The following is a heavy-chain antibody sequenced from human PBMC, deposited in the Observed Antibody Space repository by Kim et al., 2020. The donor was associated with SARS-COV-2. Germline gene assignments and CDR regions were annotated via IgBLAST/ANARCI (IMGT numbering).Heavy chain of an antibody. Sequence: GGSLRLSCAASGFTFSSYWMSWVRQAPGKGLEWVANIKQDGSEKYYVDSVKGRFTISRDNAKNSLYLQMNSLRAEDTAVYYCARNPGFCSGGSCYGHQNGRYVWGQRTTVPVSS. D-gene: IGHD2-15*01. CDR2: IKQDGSEK. CDR3: ARNPGFCSGGSCYGHQNGRYV. CDR1: GFTFSSYW. J-gene: IGHJ6*02. V-gene: IGHV3-7*01.